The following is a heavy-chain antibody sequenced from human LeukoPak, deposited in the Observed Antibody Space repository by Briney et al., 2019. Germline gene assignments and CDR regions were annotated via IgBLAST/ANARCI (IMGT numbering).Heavy chain of an antibody. J-gene: IGHJ4*02. CDR3: ARVSRGFRYYFDY. V-gene: IGHV3-66*01. D-gene: IGHD3-10*01. Sequence: GGSLRLSCAASEFSVGSNYMTWVRQAPGKGLEWVSLIYSGGSTYYADSVKGRFTISRDNSKNTLYLQMNSLRAEDTAVYYCARVSRGFRYYFDYWGQGTLVTVSS. CDR2: IYSGGST. CDR1: EFSVGSNY.